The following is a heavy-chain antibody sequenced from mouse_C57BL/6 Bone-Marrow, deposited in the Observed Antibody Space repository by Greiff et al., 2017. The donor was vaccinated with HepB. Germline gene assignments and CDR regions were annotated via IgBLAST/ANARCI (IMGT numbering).Heavy chain of an antibody. D-gene: IGHD1-1*01. CDR2: IYPGNSDT. Sequence: EVQLQQSGTVLARPGASVKMSCKTSGYTFTSYWMHWVKQRPGQGLEWIGAIYPGNSDTSYNQKFKGKAKLTAVTSASTAYMELSSLTNEDSAVYYCTNEFITTVVAPFDYWGQGTTLTVSS. V-gene: IGHV1-5*01. J-gene: IGHJ2*01. CDR1: GYTFTSYW. CDR3: TNEFITTVVAPFDY.